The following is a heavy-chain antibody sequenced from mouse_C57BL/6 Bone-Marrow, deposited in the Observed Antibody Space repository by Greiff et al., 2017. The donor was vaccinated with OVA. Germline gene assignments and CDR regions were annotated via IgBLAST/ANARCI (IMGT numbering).Heavy chain of an antibody. J-gene: IGHJ2*01. CDR3: ARYYGGDY. D-gene: IGHD1-1*01. CDR2: ISDGGSYT. CDR1: GFTFSSYA. V-gene: IGHV5-4*03. Sequence: EVKLVESGGGLVKPGGSLKLSCAASGFTFSSYAMSWVRQTPEKRLEWVATISDGGSYTYYPDNVKGRFTISRDNAKNNLYLQMSHLKSEDTAMYYCARYYGGDYWGQGTTLTVSS.